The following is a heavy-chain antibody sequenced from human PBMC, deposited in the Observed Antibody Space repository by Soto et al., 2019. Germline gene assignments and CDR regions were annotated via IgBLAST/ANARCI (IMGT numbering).Heavy chain of an antibody. CDR1: GGSISNYY. CDR2: IYYSGST. CDR3: ARAVLPATAPFDY. J-gene: IGHJ4*02. V-gene: IGHV4-59*01. D-gene: IGHD2-2*01. Sequence: PSETLSLTCIVSGGSISNYYLSWIRQPPGKGLEWIGYIYYSGSTNYNPSLQSRVTISVDTSKNQFSLKLTSVTAADTAVYYCARAVLPATAPFDYWGQGTLVTVSS.